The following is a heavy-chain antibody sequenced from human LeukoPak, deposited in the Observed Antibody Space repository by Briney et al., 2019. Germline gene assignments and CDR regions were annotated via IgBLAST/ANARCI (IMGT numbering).Heavy chain of an antibody. CDR3: ARVYSSSWPDAFDI. CDR2: ISYDGSNK. Sequence: GRSLRLSCAASGFTFSSYGMHWVRQAPGKGLEWVAVISYDGSNKYYADSVKGRFTISRDNAKNSLYLQMNSLRAEDTAVYYCARVYSSSWPDAFDIWGQGTMVTVSS. J-gene: IGHJ3*02. D-gene: IGHD6-13*01. CDR1: GFTFSSYG. V-gene: IGHV3-30*03.